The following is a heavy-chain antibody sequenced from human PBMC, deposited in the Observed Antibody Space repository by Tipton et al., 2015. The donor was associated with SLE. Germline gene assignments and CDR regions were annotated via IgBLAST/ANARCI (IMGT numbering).Heavy chain of an antibody. CDR2: IYYSGNT. D-gene: IGHD4/OR15-4a*01. CDR3: ARDQGDYGLFDN. J-gene: IGHJ4*02. V-gene: IGHV4-59*01. Sequence: TLSLTCTVSGGSLRDYYWNWIRQPPGKGLERIGYIYYSGNTNYNPSLKNRLTISVDTPKKQFSLRLSSVTAADSAVYYCARDQGDYGLFDNWSQGTLVTVSS. CDR1: GGSLRDYY.